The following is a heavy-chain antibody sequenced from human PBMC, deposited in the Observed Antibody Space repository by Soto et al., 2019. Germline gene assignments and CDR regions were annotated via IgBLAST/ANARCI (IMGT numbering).Heavy chain of an antibody. Sequence: GGSLRLSCAASGFTFSSYAMHWVRQAPGKGLEWVAVIAYDGRNKYYADSVKGRFTISRDNSKNTLYLQMNSLRIEDTAVYYCARELERVFDYWGQGTLVTISS. V-gene: IGHV3-30*04. D-gene: IGHD1-1*01. J-gene: IGHJ4*02. CDR2: IAYDGRNK. CDR3: ARELERVFDY. CDR1: GFTFSSYA.